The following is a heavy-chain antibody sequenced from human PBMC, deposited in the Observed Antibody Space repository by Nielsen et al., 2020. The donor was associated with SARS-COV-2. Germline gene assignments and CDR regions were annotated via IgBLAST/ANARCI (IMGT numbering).Heavy chain of an antibody. J-gene: IGHJ2*01. Sequence: GESLKISCAASGFTFSSYAMHWVRQAPGKRLEWVAAISYDGSNKYYADSVKGRFTIPRDDSKNTLYLQMNSLRAEDTAVYYCARDQDGGAATSNWYFDLWGRGTLVIVSS. D-gene: IGHD6-25*01. V-gene: IGHV3-30-3*01. CDR3: ARDQDGGAATSNWYFDL. CDR2: ISYDGSNK. CDR1: GFTFSSYA.